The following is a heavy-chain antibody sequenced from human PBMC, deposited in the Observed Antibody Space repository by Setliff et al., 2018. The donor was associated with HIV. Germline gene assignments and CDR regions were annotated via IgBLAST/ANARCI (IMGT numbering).Heavy chain of an antibody. CDR3: ARAYNVYDYRFDSSGYDY. D-gene: IGHD3-22*01. CDR1: GLIVSSNY. J-gene: IGHJ4*02. V-gene: IGHV3-7*03. CDR2: TKYDGSES. Sequence: LSCAASGLIVSSNYMTWVRQAPGKGLEWVSNTKYDGSESYYVDSVKGRFIASTDNAKNSLFLQMNSLKAEDTAVYYCARAYNVYDYRFDSSGYDYWGQGTLVTVSS.